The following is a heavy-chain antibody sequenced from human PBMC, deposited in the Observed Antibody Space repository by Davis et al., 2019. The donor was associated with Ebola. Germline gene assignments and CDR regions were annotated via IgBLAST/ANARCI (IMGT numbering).Heavy chain of an antibody. Sequence: ESLKISCAASGFTFSSYGMHWVRQAPGKGLEWIGEINHSGSTNYNPSLKSRVTISVDTSKNQFSLKLSSVTAADTAVYYCARQTYYYDSSGYPRDWFDPWGQGTLVTVSS. CDR3: ARQTYYYDSSGYPRDWFDP. V-gene: IGHV4-34*01. J-gene: IGHJ5*02. CDR2: INHSGST. D-gene: IGHD3-22*01. CDR1: GFTFSSYG.